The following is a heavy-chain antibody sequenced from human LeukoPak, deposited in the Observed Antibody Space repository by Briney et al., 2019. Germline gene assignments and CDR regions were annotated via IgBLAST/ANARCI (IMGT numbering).Heavy chain of an antibody. D-gene: IGHD6-13*01. V-gene: IGHV4-34*01. J-gene: IGHJ4*02. Sequence: PSETLSLTCAVYGGSFSGYYWSWIRQPPGKGLEWIGEINHSGSTNYNPSLKSRVTISVDTSENQFSLKLSSVTAADTAVYYCARGSRIAAAGNFDYWGQGTLVTVSS. CDR3: ARGSRIAAAGNFDY. CDR2: INHSGST. CDR1: GGSFSGYY.